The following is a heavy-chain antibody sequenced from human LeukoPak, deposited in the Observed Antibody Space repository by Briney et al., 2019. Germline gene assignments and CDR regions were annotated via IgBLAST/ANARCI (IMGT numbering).Heavy chain of an antibody. Sequence: GGSLRLSCAASGFTFSIYWMSWVRQAPGKGLEWEANIKQDGSEKYYVDSVKGRFTISRDNAKNSLYLQMNSLRAEDTAVYYCARDPDSIGFGGPLGMDVWGQGTTVTVSS. CDR3: ARDPDSIGFGGPLGMDV. CDR2: IKQDGSEK. CDR1: GFTFSIYW. D-gene: IGHD3-10*01. V-gene: IGHV3-7*03. J-gene: IGHJ6*02.